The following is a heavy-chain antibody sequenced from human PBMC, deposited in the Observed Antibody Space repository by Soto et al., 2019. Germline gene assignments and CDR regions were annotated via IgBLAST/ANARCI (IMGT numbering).Heavy chain of an antibody. V-gene: IGHV1-3*01. D-gene: IGHD3-22*01. Sequence: SRDTINSYSMRRGRQGPRKRVGWVGWINAGNGNTKYSQKFQGRVTITRDTSANTAYMELSSLRSEDTAVYYCARDRYYDSSGYYYGPHNWFDPWGQGTLVTVSS. CDR3: ARDRYYDSSGYYYGPHNWFDP. CDR1: RDTINSYS. CDR2: INAGNGNT. J-gene: IGHJ5*02.